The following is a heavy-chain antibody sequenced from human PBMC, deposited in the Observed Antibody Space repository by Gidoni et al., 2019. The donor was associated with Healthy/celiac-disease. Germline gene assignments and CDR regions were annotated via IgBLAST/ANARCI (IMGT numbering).Heavy chain of an antibody. V-gene: IGHV3-30-3*01. Sequence: QVQLVESGGGVVQPGRSLRLSCAASGVTFSSYAMHWVRQAPGKGLGWVAVISYDGSNKYYADSVKGRFTISRDNSKNTLYLQMNSLRAEDTAVYYCAREDIVVVVAAFDYWGQGTLVTVSS. D-gene: IGHD2-15*01. CDR3: AREDIVVVVAAFDY. J-gene: IGHJ4*02. CDR1: GVTFSSYA. CDR2: ISYDGSNK.